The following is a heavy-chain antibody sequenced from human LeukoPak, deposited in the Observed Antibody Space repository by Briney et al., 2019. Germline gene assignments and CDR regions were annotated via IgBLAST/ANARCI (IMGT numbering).Heavy chain of an antibody. J-gene: IGHJ4*02. CDR2: ISGSGGGT. Sequence: GRSLRLSCAASGFTFNHYGMHWVRQAPGKGLEWVSAISGSGGGTYYADSVKGRFTISRDNSKNTLYLQTNSLRAEDTAVYYCARRGAAGTYYFDYWGQGTLVTVSS. CDR1: GFTFNHYG. CDR3: ARRGAAGTYYFDY. D-gene: IGHD6-13*01. V-gene: IGHV3-23*01.